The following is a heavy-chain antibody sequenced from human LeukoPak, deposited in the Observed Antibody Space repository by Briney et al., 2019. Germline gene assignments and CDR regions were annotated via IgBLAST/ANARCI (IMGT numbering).Heavy chain of an antibody. J-gene: IGHJ4*02. V-gene: IGHV4-4*02. CDR3: ARVEYSSKNYFDY. Sequence: KPSETLSLTCAVAGGSISSSNWWSWVRQPPGKGLEWIGEINHSGSTNYNPSLKSRVTISVDTSKNQFSLKLSSVTAADTAVYYCARVEYSSKNYFDYWGQGTLVTVSS. CDR1: GGSISSSNW. D-gene: IGHD6-6*01. CDR2: INHSGST.